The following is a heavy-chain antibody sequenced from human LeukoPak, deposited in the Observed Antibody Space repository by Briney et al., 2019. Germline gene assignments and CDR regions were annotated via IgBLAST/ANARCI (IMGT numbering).Heavy chain of an antibody. V-gene: IGHV3-49*04. CDR1: GFIFRDFA. CDR3: TRGKDGGNPYYYDY. Sequence: GGSLRLSCTTSGFIFRDFAMTWVRQAPGKGLEWVGFVRGSPYGATTEYAASVKGGFTISRDDSKSIAYLQMNSLKTEDTGVYYCTRGKDGGNPYYYDYWGQGALVIVSS. J-gene: IGHJ4*02. CDR2: VRGSPYGATT. D-gene: IGHD4-23*01.